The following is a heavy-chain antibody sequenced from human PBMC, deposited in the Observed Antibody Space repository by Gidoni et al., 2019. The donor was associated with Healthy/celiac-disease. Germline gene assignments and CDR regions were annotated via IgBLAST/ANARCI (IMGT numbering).Heavy chain of an antibody. V-gene: IGHV3-23*01. CDR1: GFPFSSYA. Sequence: EVQLLESGGGLVQPGGSLRLSCAASGFPFSSYAMSWVRQAPGKGLEWVSAISGSGGSTYYADSVKGRFTISRDNSKNTLYLQMNSLRAEDTAVYYCAKGVWSGYWVSVPPPPDYWGQGTLVTVSS. CDR3: AKGVWSGYWVSVPPPPDY. D-gene: IGHD3-3*01. CDR2: ISGSGGST. J-gene: IGHJ4*02.